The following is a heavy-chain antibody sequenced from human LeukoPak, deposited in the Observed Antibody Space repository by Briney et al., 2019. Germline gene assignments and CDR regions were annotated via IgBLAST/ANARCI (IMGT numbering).Heavy chain of an antibody. CDR2: ISWNSGSI. J-gene: IGHJ5*02. V-gene: IGHV3-9*03. Sequence: GGSLRLSCAASGFTFDDYAMHWVRQAPGKGLEWASGISWNSGSIGYADSVKGRFTISRDNAKNSLYLQMNSLRAEDMALYYCAKGQIAVAGRDWFDPWGQGTLVTVSS. CDR3: AKGQIAVAGRDWFDP. CDR1: GFTFDDYA. D-gene: IGHD6-19*01.